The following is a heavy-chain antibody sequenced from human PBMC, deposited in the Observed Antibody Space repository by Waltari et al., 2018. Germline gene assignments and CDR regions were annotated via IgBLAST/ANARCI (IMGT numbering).Heavy chain of an antibody. V-gene: IGHV4-34*02. CDR3: ARGRRESVWVGELLYYHYYGMDV. J-gene: IGHJ6*02. CDR1: GGSLSDYC. D-gene: IGHD3-10*01. CDR2: IVHSGST. Sequence: QVQLQQRGTGLLKTSRTLSLTCDVSGGSLSDYCWTWIRQVPGKGLEWIGEIVHSGSTSYTPSLRGRITISLDTSKNQFSLRLNSVTAADTAVYYCARGRRESVWVGELLYYHYYGMDVWGQGTTVSVSS.